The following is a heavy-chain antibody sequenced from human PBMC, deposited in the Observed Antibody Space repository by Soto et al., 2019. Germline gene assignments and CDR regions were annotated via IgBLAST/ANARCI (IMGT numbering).Heavy chain of an antibody. CDR3: AREKTLGYCSGGSCYWSSLDYMDV. Sequence: PGGSLRLSCAASGFTFGSYSMNWVRQAPGKGLEWVSYFSSSSSTIYYADSVKGRFTISRDNAKNSLYLQMNSLRAEDTAVYYCAREKTLGYCSGGSCYWSSLDYMDVWGKGTTVTVSS. CDR2: FSSSSSTI. J-gene: IGHJ6*03. D-gene: IGHD2-15*01. CDR1: GFTFGSYS. V-gene: IGHV3-48*01.